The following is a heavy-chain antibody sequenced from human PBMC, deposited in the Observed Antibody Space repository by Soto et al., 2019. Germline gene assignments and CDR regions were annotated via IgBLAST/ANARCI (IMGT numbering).Heavy chain of an antibody. Sequence: SVKLSCQASAFTFTSSAVQWVRRARGQRLEWIGWIVVGSGNTNYAQKFQERVTITRDMSTSTAYMELSSLRSEDTAVYYCAAAASELQQYDSYYYGMEVWGQGITVTSP. J-gene: IGHJ6*02. CDR2: IVVGSGNT. V-gene: IGHV1-58*01. D-gene: IGHD1-7*01. CDR3: AAAASELQQYDSYYYGMEV. CDR1: AFTFTSSA.